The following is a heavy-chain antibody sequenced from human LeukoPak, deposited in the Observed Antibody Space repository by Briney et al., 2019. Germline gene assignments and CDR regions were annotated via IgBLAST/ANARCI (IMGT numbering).Heavy chain of an antibody. CDR3: ARGDLPGGY. CDR1: GFTFSSHW. CDR2: IKQDGSEK. V-gene: IGHV3-7*01. Sequence: PGGSLRLSCAASGFTFSSHWMNWVRQAPGKGLEWVANIKQDGSEKYYVDSVKSRFTISRDNAKNSLYLQMNSLRAEDTAVYYCARGDLPGGYWGQGTLVTVSS. J-gene: IGHJ4*02. D-gene: IGHD3-10*01.